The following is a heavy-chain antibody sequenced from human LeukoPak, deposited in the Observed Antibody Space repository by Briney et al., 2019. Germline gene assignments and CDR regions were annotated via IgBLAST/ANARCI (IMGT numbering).Heavy chain of an antibody. CDR1: GGSISSSSYY. J-gene: IGHJ4*02. CDR3: ARLSGSYYSDFDY. D-gene: IGHD1-26*01. Sequence: SETLSLTCTVSGGSISSSSYYWGWIRQPPGKGLEWIGSIYYRGSAYYNPSLRSRVTISVDTSKNQFSLKLSSVTAADTAVYYCARLSGSYYSDFDYWGQGTLVTVSS. V-gene: IGHV4-39*01. CDR2: IYYRGSA.